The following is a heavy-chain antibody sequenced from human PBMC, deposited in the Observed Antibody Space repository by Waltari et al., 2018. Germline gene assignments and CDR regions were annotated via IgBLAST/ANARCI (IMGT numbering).Heavy chain of an antibody. CDR2: INAGNGNT. CDR3: ARATAMVLDFDY. Sequence: QVQLVQSGAEVKKPGASVKVSCKASGYTFTSYAMHWVRQDPGQRLEWMGWINAGNGNTNYSQNCQGRVTITRDTSAGTAYMELSSLRSEDTAVYYCARATAMVLDFDYWGQGTLVTVSS. V-gene: IGHV1-3*01. J-gene: IGHJ4*02. D-gene: IGHD5-18*01. CDR1: GYTFTSYA.